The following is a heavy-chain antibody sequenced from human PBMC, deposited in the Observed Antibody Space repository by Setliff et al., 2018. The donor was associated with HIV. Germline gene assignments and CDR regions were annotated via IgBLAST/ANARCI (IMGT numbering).Heavy chain of an antibody. J-gene: IGHJ4*02. D-gene: IGHD2-21*01. V-gene: IGHV4-39*01. Sequence: SETLSLTCTVSGGSISSSSYYWGWIRQPPGKGLEWIGYIYDSGSSYYNPSLKSRVTISVETSKVQFSLKLNSVTVVDTAVYFCARLKRDGTYFFDFWGQGTLVTVSS. CDR3: ARLKRDGTYFFDF. CDR2: IYDSGSS. CDR1: GGSISSSSYY.